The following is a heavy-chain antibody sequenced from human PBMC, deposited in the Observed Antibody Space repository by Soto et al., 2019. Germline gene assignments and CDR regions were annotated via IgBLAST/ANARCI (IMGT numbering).Heavy chain of an antibody. CDR1: GGSFSGYY. V-gene: IGHV4-34*01. J-gene: IGHJ4*02. D-gene: IGHD2-2*01. CDR3: ARENRYQLPTFDY. Sequence: SETLSLTCAVYGGSFSGYYLSWIRQPPGKGLEWIGEINHSGSTNYNPSLKSRVTISVDTSKNQFSLKLSSVTAADTAVYYCARENRYQLPTFDYWGQGTLVTVSS. CDR2: INHSGST.